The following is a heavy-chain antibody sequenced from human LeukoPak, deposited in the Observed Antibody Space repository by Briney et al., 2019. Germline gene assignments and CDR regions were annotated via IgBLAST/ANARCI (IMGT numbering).Heavy chain of an antibody. D-gene: IGHD4-23*01. J-gene: IGHJ4*02. V-gene: IGHV3-30*03. CDR3: ARDGGKFDY. CDR1: GFTFSSYG. Sequence: GGSLRLSCAASGFTFSSYGMHWVRQAPGKGLEWVAVISYDGSNKYYADSVKGRFAISRDNSKNTLYLQMTSLRAEDTAVYYCARDGGKFDYWGQGTLVTVSS. CDR2: ISYDGSNK.